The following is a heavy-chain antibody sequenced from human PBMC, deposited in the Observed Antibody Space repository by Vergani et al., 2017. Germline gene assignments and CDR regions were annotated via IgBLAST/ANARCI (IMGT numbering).Heavy chain of an antibody. CDR3: AKDVRTSSGGVWFNP. Sequence: EVQLEESGGGLVLPGRSLRLSCVASGFTSAGYAMHWVRQAPRKGLESVSGNSWNSNSIGCADSVKGRFTISRDNAKNSLYLQMNSLIAEDTALYYFAKDVRTSSGGVWFNPWGQGTLVTVSS. D-gene: IGHD6-6*01. V-gene: IGHV3-9*02. CDR1: GFTSAGYA. CDR2: NSWNSNSI. J-gene: IGHJ5*02.